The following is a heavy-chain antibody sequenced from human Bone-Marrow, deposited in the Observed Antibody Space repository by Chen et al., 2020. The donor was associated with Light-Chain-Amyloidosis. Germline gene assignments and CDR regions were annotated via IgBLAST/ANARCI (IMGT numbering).Heavy chain of an antibody. Sequence: EVQLEQSGPEVKKPGESLKISCKGSGYTFPNYWIGWVRQMPGKGLEWMGAIYPDDSDARYSPSFDGQVTISADKSITSAYLQWRSLKSSDTAMYYCARRRDGYNFDCWGQGTLVTVSS. CDR3: ARRRDGYNFDC. V-gene: IGHV5-51*01. J-gene: IGHJ4*02. CDR2: IYPDDSDA. CDR1: GYTFPNYW. D-gene: IGHD5-18*01.